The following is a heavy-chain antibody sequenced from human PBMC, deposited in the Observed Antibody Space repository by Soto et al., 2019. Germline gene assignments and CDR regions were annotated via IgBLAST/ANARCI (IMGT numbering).Heavy chain of an antibody. D-gene: IGHD2-2*01. CDR1: GFTFSRYG. J-gene: IGHJ5*01. Sequence: PGGSLRLSCAASGFTFSRYGMNWLRQAPGKGLEWVASISSSTSYVYYADSVKGRFSTSRDNAKNILYLEMYALSTEDTAVYYCARDPSEGRVGNWFESWGRGTLVTVSS. V-gene: IGHV3-21*01. CDR2: ISSSTSYV. CDR3: ARDPSEGRVGNWFES.